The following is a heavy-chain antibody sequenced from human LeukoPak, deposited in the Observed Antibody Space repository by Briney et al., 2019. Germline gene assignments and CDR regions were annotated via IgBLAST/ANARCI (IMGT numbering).Heavy chain of an antibody. D-gene: IGHD2-15*01. CDR2: IDPSDSYT. CDR1: GYSFTSYW. J-gene: IGHJ5*02. V-gene: IGHV5-10-1*01. Sequence: GESLKISCKGSGYSFTSYWIGWVRHMPGKGLEWMGRIDPSDSYTNYSPSFQGHVTISADKSISTAYLQWSSLKASDTAMYYCARHIVVVAAGLNWFDPWGQGTLVTVSS. CDR3: ARHIVVVAAGLNWFDP.